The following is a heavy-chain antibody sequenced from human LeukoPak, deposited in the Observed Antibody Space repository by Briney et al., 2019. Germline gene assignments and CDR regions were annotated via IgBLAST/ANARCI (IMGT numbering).Heavy chain of an antibody. J-gene: IGHJ4*02. CDR1: GFTFSSYW. CDR3: ARQSGSSWYSFDY. CDR2: IKQDGSEK. Sequence: GGSLRLSCTASGFTFSSYWMSWVRQAPGKGLEWVANIKQDGSEKYYVDSVKGRFPISRDNGKNSLYLQMNRLRAEDTAVNYCARQSGSSWYSFDYWGQGTLVTVSS. V-gene: IGHV3-7*01. D-gene: IGHD6-13*01.